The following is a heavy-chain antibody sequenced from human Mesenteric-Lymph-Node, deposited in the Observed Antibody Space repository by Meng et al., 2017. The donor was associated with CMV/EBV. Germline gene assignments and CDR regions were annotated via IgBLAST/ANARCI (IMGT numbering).Heavy chain of an antibody. CDR2: IYYSGST. D-gene: IGHD6-19*01. CDR1: GGSINSGGYF. V-gene: IGHV4-31*03. CDR3: ASDVGWSHYFDY. Sequence: SETLSLTCTVSGGSINSGGYFWNWIRQHPGKGLEWIGYIYYSGSTYYNPSLKSRVTISVDTSKNQFSLKLSSVTAADTAVYYCASDVGWSHYFDYWGQGTLVTVSS. J-gene: IGHJ4*02.